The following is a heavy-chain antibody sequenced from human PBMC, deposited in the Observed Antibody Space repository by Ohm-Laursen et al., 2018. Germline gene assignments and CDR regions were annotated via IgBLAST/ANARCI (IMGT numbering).Heavy chain of an antibody. J-gene: IGHJ4*03. CDR1: GFTVSDNY. CDR3: VKDFRPDGVCGLDY. D-gene: IGHD2-8*01. Sequence: SLRLSCSASGFTVSDNYMTWVRQAPGKGLEWVSIVNSGSGTYYGDYAKGRFTISRDNSKNILYLQMSSLRPDDTAVYYCVKDFRPDGVCGLDYWGQGTMVTVSS. V-gene: IGHV3-53*01. CDR2: VNSGSGT.